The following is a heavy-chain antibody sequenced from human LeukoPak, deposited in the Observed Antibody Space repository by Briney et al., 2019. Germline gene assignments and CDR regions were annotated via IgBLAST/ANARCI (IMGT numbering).Heavy chain of an antibody. CDR2: INHSGST. CDR3: ARDSYNWNVDAFDP. Sequence: KASETLSLTCAVYGRSFSDYYWSWIRQPPGKGLEWIGEINHSGSTDYNPSLKSRVTISIDKSKNHFSLKLTSVTAADTAIYYCARDSYNWNVDAFDPWGQGTLVTVSS. J-gene: IGHJ5*02. V-gene: IGHV4-34*01. D-gene: IGHD1-20*01. CDR1: GRSFSDYY.